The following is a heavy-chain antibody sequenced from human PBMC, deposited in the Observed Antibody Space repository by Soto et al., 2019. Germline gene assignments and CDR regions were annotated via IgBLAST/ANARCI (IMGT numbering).Heavy chain of an antibody. J-gene: IGHJ2*01. CDR3: VKGATGGPRGYFDL. D-gene: IGHD3-16*01. V-gene: IGHV3-30*18. CDR2: TSYDGSNK. Sequence: QVQLVESGGGVIQPGRSLRLSCAASGFTFNTYGMHWVRQAPGKGLEWVAVTSYDGSNKYYADSVKGRFTISRDNDKNTLYLEMNSLRPADTAVYYCVKGATGGPRGYFDLWGRGTLVTVSS. CDR1: GFTFNTYG.